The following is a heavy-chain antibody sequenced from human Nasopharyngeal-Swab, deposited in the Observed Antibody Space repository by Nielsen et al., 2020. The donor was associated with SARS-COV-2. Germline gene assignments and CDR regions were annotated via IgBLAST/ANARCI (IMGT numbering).Heavy chain of an antibody. V-gene: IGHV4-59*01. J-gene: IGHJ4*02. Sequence: WIRQPPGKGLEWIGYIYYSGSTNYNPSLKSRVTISVDTSKNQFSLKLSSVTAADTAVYYCARDGGPAYYFDYWGQGTLVTVPS. CDR2: IYYSGST. D-gene: IGHD3-16*01. CDR3: ARDGGPAYYFDY.